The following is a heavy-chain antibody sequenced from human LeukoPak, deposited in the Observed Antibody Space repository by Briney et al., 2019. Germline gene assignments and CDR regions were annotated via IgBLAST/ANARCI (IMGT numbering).Heavy chain of an antibody. Sequence: ASVKVSCKASGYTFTGYYMHWVRQAPGQGLEWMGWINPNSGGTNYAQKFQGRVTMTRDTSISTAYMELRSLRSDDTAVYYCARDSRPRSSPFDYWGQGTLVTVSS. CDR3: ARDSRPRSSPFDY. CDR2: INPNSGGT. V-gene: IGHV1-2*02. CDR1: GYTFTGYY. D-gene: IGHD5-24*01. J-gene: IGHJ4*02.